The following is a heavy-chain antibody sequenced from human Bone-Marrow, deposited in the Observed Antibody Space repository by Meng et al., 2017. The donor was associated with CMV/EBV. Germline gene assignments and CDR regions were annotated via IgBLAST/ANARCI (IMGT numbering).Heavy chain of an antibody. CDR3: ARAGEGVYCFDY. Sequence: CGDAGGAVSSGNGWSGVRQPPGKGLEWIGKVYHGGSTSYKPSRKSQVTISVDKSKNQFSLKMSSGTAADTAVYCCARAGEGVYCFDYWGQGTLVTVSS. CDR1: GGAVSSGNG. V-gene: IGHV4-4*01. CDR2: VYHGGST. J-gene: IGHJ4*02. D-gene: IGHD6-13*01.